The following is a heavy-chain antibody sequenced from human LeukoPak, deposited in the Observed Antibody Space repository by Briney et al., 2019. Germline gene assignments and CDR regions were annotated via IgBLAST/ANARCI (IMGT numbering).Heavy chain of an antibody. CDR3: ARYFASSGWTFAFDV. V-gene: IGHV3-21*01. CDR1: GFTFSSYS. CDR2: FSSSRSYI. J-gene: IGHJ3*01. D-gene: IGHD6-19*01. Sequence: GGSLRLSCAASGFTFSSYSMNWVRQAPGKGLEWVSSFSSSRSYIFYADSVKGRVTISRDNARNSLYLQMNSLRAEDTAVYYCARYFASSGWTFAFDVWGQGTMVTVSA.